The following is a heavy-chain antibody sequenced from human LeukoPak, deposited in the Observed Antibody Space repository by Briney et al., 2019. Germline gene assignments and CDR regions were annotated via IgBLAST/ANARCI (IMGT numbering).Heavy chain of an antibody. D-gene: IGHD6-13*01. CDR2: ISGYNGNT. CDR3: AIGYSSSWYYSAGPGYFDY. J-gene: IGHJ4*02. Sequence: ASVKVSCTASGYTFTSYGISWVRQAPGQGLEWMGWISGYNGNTNYAQKLQDRVTMTTDTSTSTAYMEMRSLRSDDTAVYYCAIGYSSSWYYSAGPGYFDYWGQGTLVTVSS. CDR1: GYTFTSYG. V-gene: IGHV1-18*01.